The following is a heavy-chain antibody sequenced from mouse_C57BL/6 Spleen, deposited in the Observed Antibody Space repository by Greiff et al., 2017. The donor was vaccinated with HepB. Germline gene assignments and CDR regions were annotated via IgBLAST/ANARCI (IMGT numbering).Heavy chain of an antibody. CDR2: ISNLAYSI. CDR3: ARHDCYCSSRLCSAMDY. Sequence: EVMLVESGGGLVQPGGSLKLSCAASGFTFSDYGMAWVRQAPRKGPEWVAFISNLAYSINYADTVTGRFTISRENAKNTQYLEMSSLRSEDTAMYYCARHDCYCSSRLCSAMDYGGQGTSVTVSS. D-gene: IGHD1-1*01. CDR1: GFTFSDYG. J-gene: IGHJ4*01. V-gene: IGHV5-15*04.